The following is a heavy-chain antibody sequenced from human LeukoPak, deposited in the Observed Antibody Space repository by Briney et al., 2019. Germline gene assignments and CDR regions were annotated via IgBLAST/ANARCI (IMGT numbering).Heavy chain of an antibody. V-gene: IGHV3-49*03. CDR2: IRSKAYGGTT. D-gene: IGHD2-15*01. J-gene: IGHJ5*02. CDR3: TRGCSGGSCYSGPNWFDP. Sequence: GGSLRLSCTASGFTFGDYAMSWFRQAPGKGLEWVGSIRSKAYGGTTEYAASVKGRFTISRDDSKSIAYLQMNSLKTEDTAVYYCTRGCSGGSCYSGPNWFDPWGQGTLVTVSS. CDR1: GFTFGDYA.